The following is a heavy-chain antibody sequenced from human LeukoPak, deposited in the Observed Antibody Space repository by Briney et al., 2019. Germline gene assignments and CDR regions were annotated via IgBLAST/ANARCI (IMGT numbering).Heavy chain of an antibody. V-gene: IGHV3-30*04. J-gene: IGHJ5*02. CDR3: AKSPIAKDQLKYSNSFPNWFDP. Sequence: GGSLRLSCAASGFTFSSYAMNWVRQAPGKGLEWVAVISYDGSNKYYADSVKGRFTISRDNSKNTLYLQMNSLRAEDTAVYYCAKSPIAKDQLKYSNSFPNWFDPWGQGTLVTVSS. CDR2: ISYDGSNK. CDR1: GFTFSSYA. D-gene: IGHD2/OR15-2a*01.